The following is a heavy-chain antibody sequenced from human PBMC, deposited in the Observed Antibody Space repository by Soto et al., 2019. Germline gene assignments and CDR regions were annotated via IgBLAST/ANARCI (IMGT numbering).Heavy chain of an antibody. CDR1: GFTFSSYA. CDR2: ISGSGGST. CDR3: AKVPRYYDSSGTSY. Sequence: EVQLLESGGGLVQPGGSLRLSCAASGFTFSSYAMSWVRQAPGKGLEWVSAISGSGGSTYYADSVKGRFTISRDNSKNTRYLQMNSLRAEDTAVYYCAKVPRYYDSSGTSYWGQGTLVTVSS. V-gene: IGHV3-23*01. J-gene: IGHJ4*02. D-gene: IGHD3-22*01.